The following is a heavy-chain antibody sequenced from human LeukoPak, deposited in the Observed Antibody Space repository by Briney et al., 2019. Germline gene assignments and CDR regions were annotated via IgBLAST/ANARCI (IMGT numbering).Heavy chain of an antibody. CDR1: GFTFSSYA. CDR2: ISSSSSYI. V-gene: IGHV3-21*01. CDR3: EAHYGGNSGRGYYFDY. Sequence: PGGSLRLSCAASGFTFSSYAMNWVRQAPGKGLEWVSSISSSSSYIYYADSVKGRFTISRDNAKNSLYLQMNSLRAEDTAVYYCEAHYGGNSGRGYYFDYWGQGTLVTVSS. D-gene: IGHD4-23*01. J-gene: IGHJ4*02.